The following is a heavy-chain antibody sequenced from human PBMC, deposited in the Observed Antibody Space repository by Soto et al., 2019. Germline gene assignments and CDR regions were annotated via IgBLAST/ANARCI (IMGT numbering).Heavy chain of an antibody. CDR3: AKGYDSSGYYPPGGY. CDR1: GFTFSSYA. V-gene: IGHV3-23*01. Sequence: GGSLRLSCAASGFTFSSYAMSWVRQAPGKGLEGVSAISGSGGSTYYADSVKGRFTISRDNSKNTLYLQMNSLRAEDTAVYYCAKGYDSSGYYPPGGYWGQGTLVTVSS. CDR2: ISGSGGST. J-gene: IGHJ4*02. D-gene: IGHD3-22*01.